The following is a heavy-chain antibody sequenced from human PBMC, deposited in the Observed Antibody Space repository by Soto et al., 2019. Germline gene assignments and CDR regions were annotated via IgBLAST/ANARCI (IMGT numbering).Heavy chain of an antibody. CDR2: IYYSGST. CDR1: GGSISSSSYY. Sequence: QLQLQESGPGLVKPSETLSLTCTVSGGSISSSSYYWGWIRQPPGKGLEWIGSIYYSGSTYYNPSLKSRVTISVDTSKNQFSLKLRSVTAADRTVYYCARAERSDFRSGYPTRDAFDIWGQGTMVTVSS. CDR3: ARAERSDFRSGYPTRDAFDI. V-gene: IGHV4-39*01. D-gene: IGHD3-3*01. J-gene: IGHJ3*02.